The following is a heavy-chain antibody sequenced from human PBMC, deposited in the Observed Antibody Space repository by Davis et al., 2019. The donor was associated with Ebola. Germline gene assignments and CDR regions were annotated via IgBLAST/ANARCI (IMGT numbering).Heavy chain of an antibody. Sequence: GGSLRLSCAASGFTFSSYWMHWVRQAPGKGLEWVSGISWNSGSIGYADSVKGRFTISRDNAKNSLYLQMNSLRAEDTALYYCAKDRCGGDCYSAGFGSWGQGTLVTVSS. CDR1: GFTFSSYW. J-gene: IGHJ5*02. D-gene: IGHD2-21*01. CDR2: ISWNSGSI. V-gene: IGHV3-9*01. CDR3: AKDRCGGDCYSAGFGS.